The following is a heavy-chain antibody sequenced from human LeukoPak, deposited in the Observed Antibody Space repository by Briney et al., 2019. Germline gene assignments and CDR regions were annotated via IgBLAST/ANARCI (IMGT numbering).Heavy chain of an antibody. CDR2: IYYSGST. D-gene: IGHD5-12*01. Sequence: SETLSLTCTVSGGSISSGDYYWSWIRQPPGKGLEWIGYIYYSGSTYYNPSLKSRVTISADTSKNQFSLKLSSVTAADTAVYYCARGGGYDGLNAFDIWGQGTMVTVSS. J-gene: IGHJ3*02. CDR3: ARGGGYDGLNAFDI. V-gene: IGHV4-30-4*08. CDR1: GGSISSGDYY.